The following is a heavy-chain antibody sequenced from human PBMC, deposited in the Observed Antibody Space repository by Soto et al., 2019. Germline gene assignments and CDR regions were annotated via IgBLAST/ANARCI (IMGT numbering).Heavy chain of an antibody. V-gene: IGHV3-30-3*01. J-gene: IGHJ5*02. D-gene: IGHD2-21*01. CDR2: ISYDGSNK. Sequence: QVQLVESGGGVVQPGRSLRLSCAASGFTFSSYAMHWVRQAPGKGLEWVAVISYDGSNKYYADSVKGRFTISRDNSKKTLYLQMNSLRADDTAVYYCSIRRGHLCGDRGLVSSCGQATLVTVSS. CDR1: GFTFSSYA. CDR3: SIRRGHLCGDRGLVSS.